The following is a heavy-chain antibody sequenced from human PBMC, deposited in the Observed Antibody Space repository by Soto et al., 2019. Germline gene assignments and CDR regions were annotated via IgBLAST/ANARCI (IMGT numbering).Heavy chain of an antibody. J-gene: IGHJ4*02. D-gene: IGHD1-1*01. Sequence: GGSLRLSCEASGFTFINYAMSWVRQSPGKGLEWVSSISDTGGDSYYADSMDGRFTVSRDNSKNTLYLQINSLRAEDTAIYYCVRDLYRSATMPCLDHWGQGALVTGSS. CDR3: VRDLYRSATMPCLDH. CDR2: ISDTGGDS. V-gene: IGHV3-23*01. CDR1: GFTFINYA.